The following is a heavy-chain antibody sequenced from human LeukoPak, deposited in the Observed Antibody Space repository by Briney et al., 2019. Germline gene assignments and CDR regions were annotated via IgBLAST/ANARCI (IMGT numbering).Heavy chain of an antibody. Sequence: PGGSLRLSCAASGFTFSSYGMHWVRQAPGKGLEWVAVISYDGSNKYYADSVKGRFTISRDNSKNTLYLQMSSLRSEDTAVYYCAFYEYYYYGMDVWGQGTTVTVSS. CDR3: AFYEYYYYGMDV. J-gene: IGHJ6*02. CDR2: ISYDGSNK. D-gene: IGHD3-3*01. V-gene: IGHV3-30*03. CDR1: GFTFSSYG.